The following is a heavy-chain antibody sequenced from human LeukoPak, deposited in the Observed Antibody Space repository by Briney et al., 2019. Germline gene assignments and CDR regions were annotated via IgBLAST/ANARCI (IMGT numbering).Heavy chain of an antibody. CDR2: IKQEGGEK. Sequence: GGSLRLSCAASEFTFKNYRMSSVRQTPGKGLEWGANIKQEGGEKYYVDSGKGLFTLSRDNAKNSLYLQMHSLRPEDTAVYYCARDRRAPYYGFRSGYIDHYYMDVWGKGTTVTVSS. V-gene: IGHV3-7*01. D-gene: IGHD3-3*01. CDR3: ARDRRAPYYGFRSGYIDHYYMDV. CDR1: EFTFKNYR. J-gene: IGHJ6*03.